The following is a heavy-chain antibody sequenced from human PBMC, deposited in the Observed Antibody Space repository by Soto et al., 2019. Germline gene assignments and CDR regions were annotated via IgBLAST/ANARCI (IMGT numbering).Heavy chain of an antibody. V-gene: IGHV1-8*01. CDR1: GYTFTSYD. Sequence: ASVKVSCKASGYTFTSYDINWVRQATGQGLERMGWMNPNSGNTGYAQKFQGRVTMTRNTSISTAYMELSSLRSEDTAVYYCARGSARITIFGVVILRVGIKYGMDVWGQGTTVTVSS. D-gene: IGHD3-3*01. J-gene: IGHJ6*02. CDR3: ARGSARITIFGVVILRVGIKYGMDV. CDR2: MNPNSGNT.